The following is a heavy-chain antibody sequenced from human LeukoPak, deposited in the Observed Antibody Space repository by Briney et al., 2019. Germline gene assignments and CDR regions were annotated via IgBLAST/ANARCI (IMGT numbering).Heavy chain of an antibody. CDR2: VNRDGSET. V-gene: IGHV3-7*03. CDR3: ARNNGMDV. CDR1: GFALSSHW. Sequence: HPGGSLRLSCAASGFALSSHWMTWVSQVPGRGPEWVANVNRDGSETYYLDSVKGRFTISKDNAKNSLYLQMNSLRAEDTALYHCARNNGMDVWGQGTTVIVSS. J-gene: IGHJ6*02.